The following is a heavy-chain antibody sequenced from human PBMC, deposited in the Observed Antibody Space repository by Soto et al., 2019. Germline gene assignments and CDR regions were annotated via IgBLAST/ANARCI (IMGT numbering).Heavy chain of an antibody. V-gene: IGHV3-66*01. CDR2: IYSGGST. CDR3: ARLSSAYQLLYDYYYMDV. CDR1: GFTVSSNY. J-gene: IGHJ6*03. D-gene: IGHD2-2*02. Sequence: SGGSLRLSCAASGFTVSSNYMSWVRQAPGKGLEWVSVIYSGGSTYYADSVKGRFTISRDNSKNTLYLQMNSLRAEDTAVYYCARLSSAYQLLYDYYYMDVWGKGTTVTVSS.